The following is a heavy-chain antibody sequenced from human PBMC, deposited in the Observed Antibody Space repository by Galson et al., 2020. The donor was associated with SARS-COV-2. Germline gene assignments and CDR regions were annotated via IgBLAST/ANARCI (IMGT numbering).Heavy chain of an antibody. V-gene: IGHV3-74*01. CDR2: IHRDGSTT. D-gene: IGHD3-10*01. CDR1: GFTFRTYW. J-gene: IGHJ6*03. Sequence: GGSLRLSCAASGFTFRTYWMHWVRQAPGKGLVWVSRIHRDGSTTTYADSVQGQFTISRDNAKNTLYLQMSSLRAEDAAVYYCARESAVQGGYYMDVWGKGTTVTVSS. CDR3: ARESAVQGGYYMDV.